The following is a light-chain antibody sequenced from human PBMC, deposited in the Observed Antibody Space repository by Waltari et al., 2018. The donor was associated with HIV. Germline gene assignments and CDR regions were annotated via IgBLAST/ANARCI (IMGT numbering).Light chain of an antibody. CDR2: EVS. J-gene: IGLJ2*01. CDR1: SSDVGGYNY. V-gene: IGLV2-8*01. Sequence: QSALTPPPSASGSPGQSVTISCTGTSSDVGGYNYVSWYQQHSGKAPKLMIYEVSKRPSGVPDRFFGSKSGNTASLTVSGLQAEDEADYYCSSYAGSNNYVVFGGGTKLTVL. CDR3: SSYAGSNNYVV.